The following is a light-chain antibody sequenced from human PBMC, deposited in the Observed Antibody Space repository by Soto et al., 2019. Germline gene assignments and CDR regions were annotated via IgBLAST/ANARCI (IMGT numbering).Light chain of an antibody. J-gene: IGLJ3*02. Sequence: QSALTQPRSVSGSPGQSVTISCTGTSSDIGGYNYVSWYQQYPGKAPKLMIHDVSKRPSGVPDRFSGSKSGNTATLTISGLQAEDEADYTCCSFAGSYTMVFGGGTQLTVL. V-gene: IGLV2-11*01. CDR1: SSDIGGYNY. CDR3: CSFAGSYTMV. CDR2: DVS.